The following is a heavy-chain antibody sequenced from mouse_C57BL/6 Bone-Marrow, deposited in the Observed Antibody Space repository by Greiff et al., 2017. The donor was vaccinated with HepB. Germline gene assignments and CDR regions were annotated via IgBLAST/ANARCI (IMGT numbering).Heavy chain of an antibody. CDR3: ARSVTTVVAPFGY. CDR1: GYTFTSYW. J-gene: IGHJ2*01. V-gene: IGHV1-55*01. D-gene: IGHD1-1*01. CDR2: IYPGSGST. Sequence: VKLQQPGAELVKPGASVKMSCKASGYTFTSYWITWVKQRPGQGLEWIGDIYPGSGSTNYNEKFKSKATLTVDTSSSTAYMQLSSLTSEDSAVYYCARSVTTVVAPFGYWGQGTTLTVSS.